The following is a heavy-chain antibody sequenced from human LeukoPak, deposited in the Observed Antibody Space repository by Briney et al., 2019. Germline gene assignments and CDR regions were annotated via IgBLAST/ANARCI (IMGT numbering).Heavy chain of an antibody. CDR2: ISGSGGST. V-gene: IGHV3-23*01. D-gene: IGHD4-17*01. Sequence: GGSLRLSCAASGFTFSSYAMSWVRQAPGKGLEWVSAISGSGGSTYYADSVKGRFTISRDNSKNTLCLQMNSLRAEDTAVYYCADQSYGVVDYWGQGTLVTVSS. CDR3: ADQSYGVVDY. J-gene: IGHJ4*02. CDR1: GFTFSSYA.